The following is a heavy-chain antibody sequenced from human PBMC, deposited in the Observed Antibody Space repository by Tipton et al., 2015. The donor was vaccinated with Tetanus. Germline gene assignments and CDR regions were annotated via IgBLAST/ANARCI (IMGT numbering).Heavy chain of an antibody. CDR1: GGSLTNSDHY. Sequence: TLSLTCTVSGGSLTNSDHYCAWIRQSPGKGLEWIGSINYSGSTYYNPSLKSRVTMSVDTSKNQFSLKLSSVTAADTAVYYCARLIVGATTSEYFQHWGQGTLVTVSS. J-gene: IGHJ1*01. CDR3: ARLIVGATTSEYFQH. D-gene: IGHD1-26*01. V-gene: IGHV4-39*01. CDR2: INYSGST.